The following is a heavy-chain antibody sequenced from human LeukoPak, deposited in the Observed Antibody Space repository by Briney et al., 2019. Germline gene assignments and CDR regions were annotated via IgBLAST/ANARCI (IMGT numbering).Heavy chain of an antibody. Sequence: PGESLKISCGASGFSFSSYWMHWVRQAPGKGLVWVSRIDSDGSTTSYADSVKGRFTISRDNAKNTLYLQMNSLRAEDTAVYYCARPDTSSYRSAFNIWGQGTVVTVS. J-gene: IGHJ3*02. D-gene: IGHD6-6*01. CDR2: IDSDGSTT. CDR1: GFSFSSYW. CDR3: ARPDTSSYRSAFNI. V-gene: IGHV3-74*01.